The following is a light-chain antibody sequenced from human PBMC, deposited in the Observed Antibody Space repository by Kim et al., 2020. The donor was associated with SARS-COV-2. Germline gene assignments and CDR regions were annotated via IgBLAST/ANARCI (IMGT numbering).Light chain of an antibody. CDR2: DAS. J-gene: IGKJ4*01. CDR3: QQYDSSPTT. V-gene: IGKV3-20*01. CDR1: QTVSTSY. Sequence: EIVLTQSPGTLSLSPGERATLSCRASQTVSTSYLACYQQKPGQAPRLLINDASRRATGIPDRFSGSGSGTDFTLTISRLEPEDFAVYYCQQYDSSPTTFGGGTKVEIK.